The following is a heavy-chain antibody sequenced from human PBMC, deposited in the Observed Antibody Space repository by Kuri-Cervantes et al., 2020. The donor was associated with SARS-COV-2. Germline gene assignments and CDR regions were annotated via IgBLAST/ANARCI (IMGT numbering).Heavy chain of an antibody. CDR1: GFTFSSYE. CDR3: ARDPYYDSSLYSSQTRSFSY. CDR2: ISSSGSTI. V-gene: IGHV3-48*03. J-gene: IGHJ4*02. D-gene: IGHD3-22*01. Sequence: GESLKISCAASGFTFSSYEMNWVRQAPGKGLEWVSYISSSGSTIYYADSVKGRFTISRDNSKKRVYLQMNSLRAEDTAVYYCARDPYYDSSLYSSQTRSFSYWGQGTLVPVSS.